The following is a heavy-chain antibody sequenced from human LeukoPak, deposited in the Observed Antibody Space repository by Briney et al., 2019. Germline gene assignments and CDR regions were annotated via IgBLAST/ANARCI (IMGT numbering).Heavy chain of an antibody. J-gene: IGHJ1*01. CDR2: IRSKANSYAT. CDR1: GFTFSGSA. D-gene: IGHD6-13*01. CDR3: TRGIAAAGTLGVQH. Sequence: GGSLRLSCAASGFTFSGSAMHWVRQASGKGLEWVGRIRSKANSYATAYAASVKGRFTISRDDSMNTAYLQMNSLKTEDTAVYYCTRGIAAAGTLGVQHWGQGTLVTVSS. V-gene: IGHV3-73*01.